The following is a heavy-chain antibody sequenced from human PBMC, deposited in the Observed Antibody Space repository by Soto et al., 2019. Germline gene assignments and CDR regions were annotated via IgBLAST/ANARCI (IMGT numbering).Heavy chain of an antibody. CDR1: GGSFSGYY. J-gene: IGHJ5*02. D-gene: IGHD3-10*01. CDR3: ARGGLCLVRGVLSPFDP. V-gene: IGHV4-34*01. CDR2: INHSGST. Sequence: QVQLQQWGAGLLKPSETLSLTCAVYGGSFSGYYWSWIRQPPGKGLEWIGEINHSGSTNYNPSLKRLVTISLDPTKNQFSLKLSSVTAADTAVYYCARGGLCLVRGVLSPFDPWGQGTLVTVSS.